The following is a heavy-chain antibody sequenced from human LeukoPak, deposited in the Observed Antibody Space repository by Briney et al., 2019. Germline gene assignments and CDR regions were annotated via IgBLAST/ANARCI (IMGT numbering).Heavy chain of an antibody. V-gene: IGHV3-21*01. Sequence: MTGGSLRLSCAASGFSFRSYSMDWVRQAPGKGLEWVSSITGSSSYMSYADSVKGRFTISRDNAENSLFLQMNSLRPEDTAVYFCARDSLEGGETFDSWGQGTLVTVSS. CDR3: ARDSLEGGETFDS. CDR2: ITGSSSYM. CDR1: GFSFRSYS. D-gene: IGHD3-16*01. J-gene: IGHJ4*02.